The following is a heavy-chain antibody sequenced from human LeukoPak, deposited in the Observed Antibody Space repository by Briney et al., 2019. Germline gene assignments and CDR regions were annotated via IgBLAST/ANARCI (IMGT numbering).Heavy chain of an antibody. Sequence: HGESLQISCKGSGYNFTSYWIGWVRQLPGKGLEWMGIIYPGDSDTRYSPSFQGQVTISAHKSISTAYLQWSSLKASDTAMYYCARHGQILGGSYWGLEDYWGQGTLVTVSS. CDR2: IYPGDSDT. CDR3: ARHGQILGGSYWGLEDY. CDR1: GYNFTSYW. J-gene: IGHJ4*02. D-gene: IGHD1-26*01. V-gene: IGHV5-51*01.